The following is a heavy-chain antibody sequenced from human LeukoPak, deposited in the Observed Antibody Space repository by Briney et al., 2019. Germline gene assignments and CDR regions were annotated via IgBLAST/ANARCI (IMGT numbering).Heavy chain of an antibody. CDR3: ARDNSGWSVDY. J-gene: IGHJ4*02. CDR2: INPNSGGT. Sequence: GASVKVSCKASGYTFTGYYMHWVRQAPGQGLEWMGWINPNSGGTNYAQKFQGRVTMTRDTSTSTVYMELNSLESEDTAMYYCARDNSGWSVDYWGQGTLVTVTS. D-gene: IGHD6-19*01. CDR1: GYTFTGYY. V-gene: IGHV1-2*02.